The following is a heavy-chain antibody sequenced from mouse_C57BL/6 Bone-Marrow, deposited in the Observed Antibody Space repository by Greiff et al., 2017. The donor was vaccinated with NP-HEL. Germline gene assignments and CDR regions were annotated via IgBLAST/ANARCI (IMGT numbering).Heavy chain of an antibody. J-gene: IGHJ2*01. D-gene: IGHD2-3*01. CDR3: ARCDGYSNFDY. Sequence: VQLQQSGAELVRPGTSVKVSCKASGYAFTNYLIEWVKQRPGQGLEWIGVINPGSGGTNYNEKFKGKATLTADKSSSTAYMQLSSLTSEDSAVYFCARCDGYSNFDYWGQGTTLTVSS. V-gene: IGHV1-54*01. CDR2: INPGSGGT. CDR1: GYAFTNYL.